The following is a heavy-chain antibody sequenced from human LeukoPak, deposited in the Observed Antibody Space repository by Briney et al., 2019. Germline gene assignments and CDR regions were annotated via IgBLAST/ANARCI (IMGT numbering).Heavy chain of an antibody. CDR2: IGWSGDNI. CDR3: AKVAKYYYGSETYYFFEH. D-gene: IGHD3-10*01. J-gene: IGHJ4*02. Sequence: PGRSLRLSCAGSGFTFEDHAMHWVRQVPGKGLQWVSGIGWSGDNIGYADSVQGRFTISRDNAKNSLYLQMNSLRVEDTAVYYCAKVAKYYYGSETYYFFEHWGQGTPVTASS. V-gene: IGHV3-9*01. CDR1: GFTFEDHA.